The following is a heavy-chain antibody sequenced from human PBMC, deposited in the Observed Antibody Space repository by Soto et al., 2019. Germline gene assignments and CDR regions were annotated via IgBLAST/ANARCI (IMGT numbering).Heavy chain of an antibody. CDR3: ARGAPYYYGSGSLDY. D-gene: IGHD3-10*01. Sequence: GGSLRLSCAASGSTFSSYAMHWVRQAPGKGLEWVAVISYDGSNKYYADSVKGRFTISRDNSKNTLYLQMNSLRAEDTAVYYCARGAPYYYGSGSLDYWGQGTLVTVSS. V-gene: IGHV3-30-3*01. J-gene: IGHJ4*02. CDR2: ISYDGSNK. CDR1: GSTFSSYA.